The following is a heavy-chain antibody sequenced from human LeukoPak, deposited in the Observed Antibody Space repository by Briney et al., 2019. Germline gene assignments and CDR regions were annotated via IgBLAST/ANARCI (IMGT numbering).Heavy chain of an antibody. CDR2: INSDGSST. D-gene: IGHD6-19*01. J-gene: IGHJ4*02. V-gene: IGHV3-74*01. CDR1: GFTFSSYW. CDR3: ARDPSLIAVAGTELSDY. Sequence: GGSLRLSCAASGFTFSSYWMHWVRQAPGKGLVWVSRINSDGSSTSYADSVKGRFTISRDNAKNTLYLQMNSLRAEDTAVYYCARDPSLIAVAGTELSDYWGQGTLVTVSS.